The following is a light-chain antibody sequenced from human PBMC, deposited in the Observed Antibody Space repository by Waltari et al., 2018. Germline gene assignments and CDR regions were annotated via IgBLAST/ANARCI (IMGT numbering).Light chain of an antibody. V-gene: IGKV1-33*01. Sequence: DIQMTQSPSSLSASVGDRVTFTCQASQDISNYLHWYQQKPGKAPMLLIYDASNLETGVPSRFSGSGSGTDLSFTISSLQSEDFAVYYCQQYNNWPPYTFGQGTKLEIK. CDR1: QDISNY. J-gene: IGKJ2*01. CDR2: DAS. CDR3: QQYNNWPPYT.